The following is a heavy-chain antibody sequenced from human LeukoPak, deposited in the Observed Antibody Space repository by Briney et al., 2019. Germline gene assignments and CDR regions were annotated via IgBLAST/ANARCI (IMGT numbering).Heavy chain of an antibody. CDR1: GGSISSYY. D-gene: IGHD3-3*01. Sequence: SETLSLTCTVSGGSISSYYWSWIRPPPGKGLEWIGYIYYSGSTNYNPSLKSRVTISVDTSKNQFSLKLSSVTAADTAVYYCARVSRRYYDFWRDVVRKIYYFDYWGQGTLVTVSS. V-gene: IGHV4-59*01. J-gene: IGHJ4*02. CDR2: IYYSGST. CDR3: ARVSRRYYDFWRDVVRKIYYFDY.